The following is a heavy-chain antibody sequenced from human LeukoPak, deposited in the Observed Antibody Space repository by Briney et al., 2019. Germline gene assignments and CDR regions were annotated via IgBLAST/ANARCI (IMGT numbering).Heavy chain of an antibody. V-gene: IGHV4-59*01. CDR3: ARVGLVPADPFDY. J-gene: IGHJ4*02. CDR1: GGSISSYY. CDR2: IYYSGST. D-gene: IGHD2-2*01. Sequence: SETLSLTCTVSGGSISSYYWSWIRQPPGKGLEWIGYIYYSGSTNYNPSLKSRVTISVDTSKNQFSLKLSSVTAADTAVYYCARVGLVPADPFDYWGQGTLVTVSS.